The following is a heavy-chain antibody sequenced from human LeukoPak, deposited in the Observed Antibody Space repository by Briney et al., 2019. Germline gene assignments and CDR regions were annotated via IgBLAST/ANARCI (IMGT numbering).Heavy chain of an antibody. CDR2: INHSGST. CDR3: ARGRREVVVTEPEIVDY. D-gene: IGHD2-21*02. V-gene: IGHV4-39*07. CDR1: GGSISSGSYY. Sequence: SETLSLTCTVSGGSISSGSYYWSWIRQPPGKGLEWIGEINHSGSTNYNPSLKSRVTISVDTSKNQFSLKLSSVTAADTAVYYCARGRREVVVTEPEIVDYWGQGTLVTVSS. J-gene: IGHJ4*02.